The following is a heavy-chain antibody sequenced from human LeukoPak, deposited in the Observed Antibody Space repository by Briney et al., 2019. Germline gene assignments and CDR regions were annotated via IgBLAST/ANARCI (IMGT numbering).Heavy chain of an antibody. Sequence: SYISSSSSYTNYADSVKGRFTISRDNAKNSLYMQMNSLRAEDTAVYYCARSGYSGYDRLDYWGQGTLVTVSS. CDR3: ARSGYSGYDRLDY. J-gene: IGHJ4*02. CDR2: ISSSSSYT. V-gene: IGHV3-11*06. D-gene: IGHD5-12*01.